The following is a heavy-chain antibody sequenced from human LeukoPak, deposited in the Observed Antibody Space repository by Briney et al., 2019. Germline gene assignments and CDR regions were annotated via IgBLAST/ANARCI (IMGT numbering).Heavy chain of an antibody. CDR2: ISGSGGST. CDR1: GFTFSSYA. V-gene: IGHV3-23*01. CDR3: AKAIVVVPAATQGDY. D-gene: IGHD2-2*01. Sequence: GGSLRLSCAASGFTFSSYAMSWVRQAPGKGLEWVSAISGSGGSTYYADSVKGRFTISRDNSKNTLYVQMNSLRAEDTAVYYCAKAIVVVPAATQGDYWGQGTLVTVSS. J-gene: IGHJ4*02.